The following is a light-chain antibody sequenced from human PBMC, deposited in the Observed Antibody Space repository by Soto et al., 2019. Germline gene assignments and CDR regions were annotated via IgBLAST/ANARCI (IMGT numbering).Light chain of an antibody. CDR3: QQHNDWPLT. Sequence: EIVMTQSPAILSVSPGERATLSCRASQSLSNKLAWYQQKPGQAPRLLIYGASTRATGIPARFSGSGSGTEFTLTINSLQSEDFAIYYCQQHNDWPLTFGPGTKVDLK. V-gene: IGKV3D-15*01. J-gene: IGKJ3*01. CDR1: QSLSNK. CDR2: GAS.